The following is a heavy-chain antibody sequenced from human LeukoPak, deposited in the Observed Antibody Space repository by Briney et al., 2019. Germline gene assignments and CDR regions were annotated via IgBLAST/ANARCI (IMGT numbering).Heavy chain of an antibody. V-gene: IGHV3-30-3*01. CDR2: ISYDGSNK. CDR3: ARKSFVGGVPAFDI. J-gene: IGHJ3*02. CDR1: GFTFSSYA. D-gene: IGHD3-16*01. Sequence: TGGSLRLSCAASGFTFSSYAMHWGRQAPGRGLEWVAVISYDGSNKYYADSVKGRFTISRDNSKNTLYLQMNSLRAEDTAVYYCARKSFVGGVPAFDIWGQGTMLTVSS.